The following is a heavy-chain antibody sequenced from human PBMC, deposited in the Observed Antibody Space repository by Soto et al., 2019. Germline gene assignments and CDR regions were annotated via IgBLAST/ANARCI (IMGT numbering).Heavy chain of an antibody. CDR2: IWYDGSNK. V-gene: IGHV3-33*01. J-gene: IGHJ4*02. CDR3: ARSSSGWTPDY. Sequence: QVQLVESGGGVVQPGRSLRLSCAASGFTFSSYGMHWVRQAPGKGLEWVAVIWYDGSNKYYADSVKGRFIISRDNSKNTLYLQMNSLRAEDTAVYYCARSSSGWTPDYWGQGTLVTVSS. CDR1: GFTFSSYG. D-gene: IGHD6-19*01.